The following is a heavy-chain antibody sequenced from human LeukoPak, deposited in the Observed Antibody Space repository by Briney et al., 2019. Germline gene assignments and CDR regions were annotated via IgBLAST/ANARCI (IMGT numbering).Heavy chain of an antibody. Sequence: GASVTVSCRASGYTFTVYYMHWVRQAPGQGLEGMGWINPNSGGTNYAQKFQGRVTMTRHTSISTAYMELSRLRSDDTAVYYCARKKVVPAANYYYYGMDVWGQGTTVTVSS. V-gene: IGHV1-2*02. J-gene: IGHJ6*02. CDR3: ARKKVVPAANYYYYGMDV. CDR1: GYTFTVYY. CDR2: INPNSGGT. D-gene: IGHD2-2*01.